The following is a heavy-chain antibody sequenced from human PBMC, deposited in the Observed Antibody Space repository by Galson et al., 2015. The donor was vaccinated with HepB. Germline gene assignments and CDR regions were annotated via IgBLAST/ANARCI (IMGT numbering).Heavy chain of an antibody. CDR1: GFTFSSYG. CDR2: IWYDGSNK. Sequence: SLRLSCAASGFTFSSYGMHWVRQAPGKGLEWVAVIWYDGSNKYYADSVKGRFTISRDNSKNTLYLQMNSLRAEDTAVYYCARDFASSYTMFNLLANWFDPWGQGTLVTVSS. V-gene: IGHV3-33*01. J-gene: IGHJ5*02. CDR3: ARDFASSYTMFNLLANWFDP. D-gene: IGHD1-14*01.